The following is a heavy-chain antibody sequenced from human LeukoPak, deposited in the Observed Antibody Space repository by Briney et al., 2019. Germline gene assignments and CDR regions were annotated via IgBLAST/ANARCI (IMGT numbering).Heavy chain of an antibody. D-gene: IGHD3-22*01. CDR3: AREGPYDGSDGDAFDI. Sequence: PGGSLRLSCAASGFSFSSYEMNWVRQAPGKGLEWVSQISGSGSIIYYADSVKGRFSISRDNAKNSLYLQMNSLRAEDTAVYYCAREGPYDGSDGDAFDIWGQGTMATVSS. J-gene: IGHJ3*02. CDR1: GFSFSSYE. CDR2: ISGSGSII. V-gene: IGHV3-48*03.